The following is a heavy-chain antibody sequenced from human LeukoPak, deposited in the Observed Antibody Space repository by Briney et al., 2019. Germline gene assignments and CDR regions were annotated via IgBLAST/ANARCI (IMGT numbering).Heavy chain of an antibody. CDR3: AKRDTSGWYYFDY. V-gene: IGHV3-23*01. Sequence: PGGSLRLSCAASGFTFSSYGMSWVRQAPGKGLEWVSIISGSGGSTYHADSVKGRFTISRDNSKNTLYLQMNSLRPEDTAVYYCAKRDTSGWYYFDYWGQGTLVTVSS. J-gene: IGHJ4*02. CDR2: ISGSGGST. D-gene: IGHD6-19*01. CDR1: GFTFSSYG.